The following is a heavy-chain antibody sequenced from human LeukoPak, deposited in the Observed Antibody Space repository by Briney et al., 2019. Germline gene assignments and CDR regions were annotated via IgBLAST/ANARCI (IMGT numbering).Heavy chain of an antibody. CDR2: ISGSGGST. D-gene: IGHD1-26*01. Sequence: GGSLRLSCAASGFTFSSYAMSWVRQAPGKGLEWVSAISGSGGSTYYADSVKGRFTISRDNSKNTLYLQMNSLRAEDTAVYYCAEGDSGSYWVFDYWGQGTLVTVSS. J-gene: IGHJ4*02. CDR1: GFTFSSYA. V-gene: IGHV3-23*01. CDR3: AEGDSGSYWVFDY.